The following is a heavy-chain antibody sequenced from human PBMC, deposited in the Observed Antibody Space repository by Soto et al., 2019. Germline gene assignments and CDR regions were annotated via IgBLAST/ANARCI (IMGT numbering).Heavy chain of an antibody. J-gene: IGHJ4*02. CDR3: ARAGEGSGGTYGGGDFDY. V-gene: IGHV3-30-3*01. CDR2: ISFDGNNK. D-gene: IGHD1-26*01. CDR1: GFTFRNYA. Sequence: QVQLVESGGGVVQPGRSLRLSCEASGFTFRNYAMNWVRQAPGKGLEWLAVISFDGNNKDYADSVKGRFTISRDNSKNTLYLQMNSLRADDTAVYFCARAGEGSGGTYGGGDFDYWGQGTLVTVSS.